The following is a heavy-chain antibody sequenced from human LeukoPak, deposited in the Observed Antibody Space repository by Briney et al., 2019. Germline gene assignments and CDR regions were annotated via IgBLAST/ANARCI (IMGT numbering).Heavy chain of an antibody. Sequence: SETLSLTCTVSGGSISSSSYYWGWIRQPPGKGLEWIGSIYYSGSTYYNPSLKSRVTISVDTSKNQFSLKLSSVTAADTAVYYCARVTSSSWHPNWFDPWGQGTLVTVSS. J-gene: IGHJ5*02. CDR3: ARVTSSSWHPNWFDP. CDR2: IYYSGST. CDR1: GGSISSSSYY. D-gene: IGHD6-13*01. V-gene: IGHV4-39*07.